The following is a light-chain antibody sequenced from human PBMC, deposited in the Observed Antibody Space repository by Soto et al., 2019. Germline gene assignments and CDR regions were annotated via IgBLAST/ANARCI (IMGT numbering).Light chain of an antibody. J-gene: IGKJ4*01. CDR3: QQSFSIQLT. V-gene: IGKV1-5*03. Sequence: DIQMTQSPSTLSASVGDRVIITCRASQSISSWLAWYQQKPGKAPNLLIYKASTLKSGVPSRFSGSGSGTEFTLTISSLQPDDFATYYCQQSFSIQLTFGGGTKVEIK. CDR1: QSISSW. CDR2: KAS.